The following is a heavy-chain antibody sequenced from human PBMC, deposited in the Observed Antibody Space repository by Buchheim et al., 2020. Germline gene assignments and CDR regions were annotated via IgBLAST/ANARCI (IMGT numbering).Heavy chain of an antibody. V-gene: IGHV4-30-4*01. Sequence: QVQLQESGPGLVKPSQTLSLTCSVSGGSISRDDSYWSWIRQPPGKGLEWIGYIYYSGSPYYNSSLKSRGTISVSTAKNQFPLKLNSVTAADTAVYYCARDRDGLGIVDYWGQGTL. D-gene: IGHD7-27*01. J-gene: IGHJ4*02. CDR3: ARDRDGLGIVDY. CDR1: GGSISRDDSY. CDR2: IYYSGSP.